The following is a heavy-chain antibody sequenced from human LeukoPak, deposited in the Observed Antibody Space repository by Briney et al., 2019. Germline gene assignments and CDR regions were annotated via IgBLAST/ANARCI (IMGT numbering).Heavy chain of an antibody. Sequence: PGGSLRLSCAASGFSFGSYDMNWVRQAPGKGLEWVSSITTSSSYIYYADSVKGRFTVSRDNAKNSLYLQMNSLRAEDTAVYYCATDRYDFWSGSHPPFFDYWGQGTLVTVSS. V-gene: IGHV3-21*01. CDR2: ITTSSSYI. J-gene: IGHJ4*02. CDR3: ATDRYDFWSGSHPPFFDY. CDR1: GFSFGSYD. D-gene: IGHD3-3*01.